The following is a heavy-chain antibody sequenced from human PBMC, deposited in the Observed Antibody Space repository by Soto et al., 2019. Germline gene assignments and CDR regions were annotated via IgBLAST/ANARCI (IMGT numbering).Heavy chain of an antibody. CDR2: ISGSGGST. CDR3: AKALEGPVVPAAVDY. D-gene: IGHD2-2*01. CDR1: GFTFSSYA. V-gene: IGHV3-23*01. Sequence: GGSLRLSCAASGFTFSSYAMSWVRQAPGKGLEWVSAISGSGGSTYYADSVKGRFTISRDNSKNTLYLQMNSLRAEDTAVYYCAKALEGPVVPAAVDYWGQGTLVTVSS. J-gene: IGHJ4*02.